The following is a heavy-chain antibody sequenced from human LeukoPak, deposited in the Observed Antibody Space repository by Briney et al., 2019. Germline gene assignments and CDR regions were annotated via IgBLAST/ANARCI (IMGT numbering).Heavy chain of an antibody. CDR1: GFTFSSYE. V-gene: IGHV3-48*03. J-gene: IGHJ3*02. D-gene: IGHD1-26*01. CDR3: AKGGLWEQNAFDI. CDR2: ISSSGSTT. Sequence: GSLRLSCAASGFTFSSYEMNWVRQAPGKGLEWVSYISSSGSTTYYADSVKGRFTISRDNSKNTLYLQMNSLRAEDTAVYYCAKGGLWEQNAFDIWGQGTMVTVSS.